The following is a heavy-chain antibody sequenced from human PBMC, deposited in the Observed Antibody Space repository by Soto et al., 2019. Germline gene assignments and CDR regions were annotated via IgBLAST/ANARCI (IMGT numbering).Heavy chain of an antibody. J-gene: IGHJ6*02. CDR3: ARDGEWLQRYHYYYNGMDV. V-gene: IGHV1-2*02. CDR1: GYTFSGYY. D-gene: IGHD5-12*01. CDR2: INPNTGGT. Sequence: QVQLVQSGAEVKKPGASVKVSCKASGYTFSGYYIYWVRQAPGQGLEWMGWINPNTGGTNYGQKFQGRVTMTRDTSISTAYMELSRLRSDDTAVYYCARDGEWLQRYHYYYNGMDVWGQGTTVTVSS.